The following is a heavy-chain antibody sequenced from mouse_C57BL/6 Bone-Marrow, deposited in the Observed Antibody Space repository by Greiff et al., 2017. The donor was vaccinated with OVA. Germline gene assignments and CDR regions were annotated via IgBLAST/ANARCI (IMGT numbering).Heavy chain of an antibody. D-gene: IGHD1-1*01. CDR2: ISYDGSN. CDR3: ARGRGTTVVEPFWYFDV. J-gene: IGHJ1*03. V-gene: IGHV3-6*01. CDR1: GYSITSGYY. Sequence: EVKLVESGPGLVKPSQSLSLTCSVTGYSITSGYYWNWIRQFPGNKLEWMGYISYDGSNNYNPSLQNRISITRDTSKNQFFLKLKSVTTEDTATYYCARGRGTTVVEPFWYFDVWGTGTTVTVSS.